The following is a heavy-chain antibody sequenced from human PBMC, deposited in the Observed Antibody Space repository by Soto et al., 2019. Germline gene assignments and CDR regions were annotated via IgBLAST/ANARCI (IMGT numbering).Heavy chain of an antibody. Sequence: GESLKISCKGSGYSFTSYWISWVRQMPGKGLEWMGGIDPSVSYTNYSPSFQGHVTISADKSISTAYLQWSSLKASDTAMYYCARSETQYRSSWSYLDYWGQGTLVTVSS. D-gene: IGHD6-13*01. J-gene: IGHJ4*02. V-gene: IGHV5-10-1*01. CDR2: IDPSVSYT. CDR1: GYSFTSYW. CDR3: ARSETQYRSSWSYLDY.